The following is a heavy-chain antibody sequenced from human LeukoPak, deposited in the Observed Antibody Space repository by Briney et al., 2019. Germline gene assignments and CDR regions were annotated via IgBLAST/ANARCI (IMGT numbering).Heavy chain of an antibody. CDR1: GYTFTGYY. D-gene: IGHD6-13*01. CDR2: INPNSGGT. J-gene: IGHJ6*04. Sequence: ASVKVSCKASGYTFTGYYMRWVRQAPGQGLEWMGWINPNSGGTNYAQKFQGWVTMTRDTSISTAYMELSRLRSDVTAVYYCARDRKSIAAAGKNNYGMDVWGKGTTVTVSS. V-gene: IGHV1-2*04. CDR3: ARDRKSIAAAGKNNYGMDV.